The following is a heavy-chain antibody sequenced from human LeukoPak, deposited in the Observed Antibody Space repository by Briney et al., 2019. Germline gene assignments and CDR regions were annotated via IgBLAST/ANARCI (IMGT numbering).Heavy chain of an antibody. CDR2: INPSGGST. Sequence: GASVKVSCKASGYTFTSYYMHWVRQAPGQGLEWMGIINPSGGSTSYAQKYQGRVTMTEDTSTDTAYMELSSLRSEDTAVYYCATLQYDFWSGPSRRSFDYWGQGTLVTVSS. CDR1: GYTFTSYY. J-gene: IGHJ4*02. CDR3: ATLQYDFWSGPSRRSFDY. V-gene: IGHV1-46*01. D-gene: IGHD3-3*01.